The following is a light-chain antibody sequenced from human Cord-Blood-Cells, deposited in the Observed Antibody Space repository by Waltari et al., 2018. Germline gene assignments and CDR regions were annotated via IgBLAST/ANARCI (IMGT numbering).Light chain of an antibody. CDR3: AAWDDSLSGWV. J-gene: IGLJ3*02. CDR2: RNN. Sequence: QSVLTQPPSASGTPGQRVPISCSGSSSNIGSNYVYWYQQTPGTAPKLLIYRNNQRPSGVPDRFSGSKSGTSASLAISGLRSEDEADYYCAAWDDSLSGWVFGGGTKLTVL. CDR1: SSNIGSNY. V-gene: IGLV1-47*01.